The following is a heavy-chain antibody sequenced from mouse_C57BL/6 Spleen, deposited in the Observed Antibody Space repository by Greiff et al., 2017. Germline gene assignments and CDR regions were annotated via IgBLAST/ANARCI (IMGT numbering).Heavy chain of an antibody. J-gene: IGHJ3*01. V-gene: IGHV1-53*01. CDR1: GYTFTSYW. Sequence: QVQLQQPGTELVKPGASVKLSCKASGYTFTSYWMHWVKQRPGQGLEWIGNINPGNGGTNYNEKFKSKATLTVDKSSSTAYMQLRSLTSDDSAVYYCGRMAEDYVCFAYWGQGALVTVSA. D-gene: IGHD2-4*01. CDR3: GRMAEDYVCFAY. CDR2: INPGNGGT.